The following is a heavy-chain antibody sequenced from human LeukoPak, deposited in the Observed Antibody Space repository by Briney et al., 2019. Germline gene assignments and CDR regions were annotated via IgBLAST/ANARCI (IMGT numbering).Heavy chain of an antibody. V-gene: IGHV4-59*01. CDR1: GGSISSYY. CDR2: IYYSGST. D-gene: IGHD6-19*01. J-gene: IGHJ4*02. Sequence: SETLSLTCTVSGGSISSYYWSWIRQPPGKGLERIGYIYYSGSTNYNPSLKSRVTISVDTSKNQFSLKLSSVTDADTAVYYCAGSIAVAPHTIAYWGQGALVTVSS. CDR3: AGSIAVAPHTIAY.